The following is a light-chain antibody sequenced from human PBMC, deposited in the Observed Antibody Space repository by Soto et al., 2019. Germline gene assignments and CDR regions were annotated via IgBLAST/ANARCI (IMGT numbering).Light chain of an antibody. CDR1: ISNIGAGYD. Sequence: QSLLTQPPSVSGAPGKRFTISCTGSISNIGAGYDVHWYQQLPGTAPKLLIYGNSNRPSGVPDRFSGSKSGTSASLAITGLQAEDEADYYCQSYDSSLSVVFGGGTKVTVL. V-gene: IGLV1-40*01. CDR3: QSYDSSLSVV. CDR2: GNS. J-gene: IGLJ2*01.